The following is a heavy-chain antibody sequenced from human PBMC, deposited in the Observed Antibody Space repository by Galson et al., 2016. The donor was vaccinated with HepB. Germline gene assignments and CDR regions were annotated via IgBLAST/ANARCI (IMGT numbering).Heavy chain of an antibody. V-gene: IGHV4-31*03. CDR3: ARDRGGSYVQMTAFDI. Sequence: TLTLTCTVSGGSISSGVYYWSWIRQHPGKGLEWIGYIYYDGRTYYNPSLKSRIAISLDTSKNQFSLKLSSVTAADTAMYYCARDRGGSYVQMTAFDIWGQGTMVTVSS. D-gene: IGHD1-26*01. J-gene: IGHJ3*02. CDR2: IYYDGRT. CDR1: GGSISSGVYY.